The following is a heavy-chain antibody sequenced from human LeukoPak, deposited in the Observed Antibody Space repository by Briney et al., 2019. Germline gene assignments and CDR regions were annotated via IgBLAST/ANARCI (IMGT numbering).Heavy chain of an antibody. CDR2: INPNSGGT. D-gene: IGHD5/OR15-5a*01. J-gene: IGHJ4*02. Sequence: ASVKVSCKASGHTFFGYYMRWVPQVPGQRLEWMGWINPNSGGTNYAQKFQGRVTMTRDTSISTAYMELSRLRSDDTAVYYCARVPGRVGNYWGQGTLVTVSS. V-gene: IGHV1-2*02. CDR1: GHTFFGYY. CDR3: ARVPGRVGNY.